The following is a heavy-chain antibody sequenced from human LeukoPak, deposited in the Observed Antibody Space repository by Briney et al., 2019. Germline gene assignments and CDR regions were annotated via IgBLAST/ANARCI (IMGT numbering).Heavy chain of an antibody. D-gene: IGHD4-17*01. CDR3: AREGADYGDYDY. J-gene: IGHJ4*02. Sequence: GRSLRLSCAASGFTFSSYAMHWVRQAPGKGLEWVAVISYDGSNKYYADSVKGRFTISRDNSKNSLYLQMNSLRAEDTAVYYCAREGADYGDYDYWGQGTLVTVSS. CDR2: ISYDGSNK. V-gene: IGHV3-30-3*01. CDR1: GFTFSSYA.